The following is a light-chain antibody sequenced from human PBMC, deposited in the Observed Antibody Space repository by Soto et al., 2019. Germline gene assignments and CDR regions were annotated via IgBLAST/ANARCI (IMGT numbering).Light chain of an antibody. CDR3: QAFVITDG. J-gene: IGLJ1*01. CDR2: HNN. Sequence: QPVLTQPPSVSGAPGQRVTISCTGSSSNIGAGYDVHWYQQLPGTAPKLLISHNNRRPSGVPDRFSCSQSGTSGSLAITGLQAEDESDYYCQAFVITDGFGTGTKLPVL. CDR1: SSNIGAGYD. V-gene: IGLV1-40*01.